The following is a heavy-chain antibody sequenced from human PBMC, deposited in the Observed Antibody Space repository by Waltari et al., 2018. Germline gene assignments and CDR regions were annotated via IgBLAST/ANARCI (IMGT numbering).Heavy chain of an antibody. CDR3: ASGLIIPGRFRLGY. CDR2: FDPEDGEA. CDR1: GYTLTELS. V-gene: IGHV1-24*01. Sequence: QVPPEQSGAEVKKPGASGKVSCKDVGYTLTELSIPWVRQAPGKGVEWMGGFDPEDGEAVFAQKFQGRLTLTEDTPANTAYMELTSLTSEDTAVYYCASGLIIPGRFRLGYWGQGTLVTVSA. J-gene: IGHJ4*02. D-gene: IGHD3-3*01.